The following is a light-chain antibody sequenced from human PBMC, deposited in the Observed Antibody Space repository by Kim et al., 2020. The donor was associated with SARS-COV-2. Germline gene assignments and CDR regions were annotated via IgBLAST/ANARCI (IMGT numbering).Light chain of an antibody. J-gene: IGLJ2*01. CDR3: NSRDSSTNHVL. V-gene: IGLV3-19*01. CDR2: GKN. Sequence: ALGQTVRSTCQGDSLRSYYASWYQQKPGQAPVLVIYGKNSRTSGIPDRFSGSSSGNTASLTITGAQAEDEADYYCNSRDSSTNHVLFGGGTQLTVL. CDR1: SLRSYY.